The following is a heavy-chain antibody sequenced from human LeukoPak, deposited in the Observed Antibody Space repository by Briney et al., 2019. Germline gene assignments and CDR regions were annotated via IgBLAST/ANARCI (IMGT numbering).Heavy chain of an antibody. V-gene: IGHV3-21*01. CDR1: GFTFSSYS. D-gene: IGHD6-13*01. CDR3: ARLVSNWSDY. Sequence: GGSLRLSCAASGFTFSSYSMTWVRQAPGRGLEWVSSISTNSNYMYYADSVKGRFTISRDNAKNSVYLQMNSLRAEDTAVYYCARLVSNWSDYWGQGTLVTVSS. CDR2: ISTNSNYM. J-gene: IGHJ4*02.